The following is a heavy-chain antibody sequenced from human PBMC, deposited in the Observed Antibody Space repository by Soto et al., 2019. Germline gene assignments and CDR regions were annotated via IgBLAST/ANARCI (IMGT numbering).Heavy chain of an antibody. CDR2: ISGSGGST. D-gene: IGHD1-20*01. CDR1: GFTFSSYA. CDR3: AKDRPYNWNPEGRFDY. V-gene: IGHV3-23*01. Sequence: GGSLRLSCVASGFTFSSYAMSWVRQAPGKGLEWVSAISGSGGSTYYADSVKGRFTISRDNSKNTLYLQMNSLRAEDTAVYYCAKDRPYNWNPEGRFDYWGQGTLVTVSS. J-gene: IGHJ4*02.